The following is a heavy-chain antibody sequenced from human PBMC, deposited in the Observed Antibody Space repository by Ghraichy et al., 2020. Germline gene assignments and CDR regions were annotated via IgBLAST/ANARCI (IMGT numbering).Heavy chain of an antibody. CDR3: TKDLPCTSSTCFASYSDSGLDV. J-gene: IGHJ6*02. V-gene: IGHV3-30*02. CDR1: GFTFGDYG. D-gene: IGHD2-2*01. Sequence: GGSLRLSCGATGFTFGDYGMHWVRQAPGKGLEWVSFITNDGGNKYYVDSVKGRFTISRDNSKNTLYLEMNTLRVEDTAVYYCTKDLPCTSSTCFASYSDSGLDVWGQGTTVTVSS. CDR2: ITNDGGNK.